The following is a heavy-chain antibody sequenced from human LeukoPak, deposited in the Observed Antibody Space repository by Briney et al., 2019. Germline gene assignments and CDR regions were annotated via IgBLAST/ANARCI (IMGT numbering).Heavy chain of an antibody. CDR2: INPNSGGT. V-gene: IGHV1-2*02. CDR3: ATARDRNSVYSSFDY. CDR1: GHTFTGYY. D-gene: IGHD5/OR15-5a*01. Sequence: VKVSCKASGHTFTGYYIHWVRQAPGQGLEWMGWINPNSGGTNYAQNFQGRVTMTRDTSISTAYMELTSLRSDDTAVYYCATARDRNSVYSSFDYWGQGTLVTVSS. J-gene: IGHJ4*02.